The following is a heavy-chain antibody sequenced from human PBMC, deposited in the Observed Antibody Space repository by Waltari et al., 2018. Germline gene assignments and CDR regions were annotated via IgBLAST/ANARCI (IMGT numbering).Heavy chain of an antibody. Sequence: QVQLQESGPGLVKPSETLSLTCTVSGGSISSYYWSWIRQPPGKGLEWIGYIYYSGSTNYNPSHKSRVTISVDTSKNQFSLKLSSVTAADTAVYYCARVGIVATTYYYYYMDVWGKGTTVTVSS. CDR3: ARVGIVATTYYYYYMDV. D-gene: IGHD5-12*01. CDR2: IYYSGST. J-gene: IGHJ6*03. V-gene: IGHV4-59*01. CDR1: GGSISSYY.